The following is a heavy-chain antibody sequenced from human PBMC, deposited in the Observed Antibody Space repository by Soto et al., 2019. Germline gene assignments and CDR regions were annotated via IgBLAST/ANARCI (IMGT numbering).Heavy chain of an antibody. CDR2: INHSGIT. V-gene: IGHV4-34*01. Sequence: PSETLSLTCTVSGGSFSCYFWTWIRQPPGKGLEWLAEINHSGITNYNPSVESRVSMSVDTSKNQFSLGLYSVTAADTAVYYCVRGPYNYNSRYFDYWGQGTLVTAPQ. D-gene: IGHD1-1*01. CDR3: VRGPYNYNSRYFDY. J-gene: IGHJ4*02. CDR1: GGSFSCYF.